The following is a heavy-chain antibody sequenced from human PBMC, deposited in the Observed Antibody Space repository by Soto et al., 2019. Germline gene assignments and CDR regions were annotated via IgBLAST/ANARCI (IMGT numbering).Heavy chain of an antibody. CDR3: ARGGTSVKRAGNL. J-gene: IGHJ4*02. CDR1: GFNFSSYS. V-gene: IGHV3-48*02. Sequence: EVQLVESGGGLVQRGGSLRLSCAASGFNFSSYSLNWVRQAPGKGLEWVSYISGRGFTMYYADSVKGIVTISRDNDKNALYLQMSPLRDEDAAVYFFARGGTSVKRAGNLGGQGTLVTVSS. CDR2: ISGRGFTM. D-gene: IGHD4-17*01.